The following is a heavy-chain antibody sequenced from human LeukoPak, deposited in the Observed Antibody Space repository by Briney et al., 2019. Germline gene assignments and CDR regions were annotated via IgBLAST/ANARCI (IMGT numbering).Heavy chain of an antibody. CDR1: GGSISSVGYY. V-gene: IGHV4-31*03. D-gene: IGHD6-19*01. CDR3: ARDFASGRDGPFDY. CDR2: IYYTGSN. J-gene: IGHJ4*02. Sequence: PSDTLSLTCTVSGGSISSVGYYWSWIRQHPGKGLEWIGYIYYTGSNYYNPSLESRVTISVDTSKNQFSLKVRSVTAADTAVYYCARDFASGRDGPFDYWGQGTLVTVSS.